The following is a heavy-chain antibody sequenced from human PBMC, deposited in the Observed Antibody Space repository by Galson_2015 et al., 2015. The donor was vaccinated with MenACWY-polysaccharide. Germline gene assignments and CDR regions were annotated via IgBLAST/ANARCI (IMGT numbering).Heavy chain of an antibody. V-gene: IGHV3-23*01. Sequence: SLRLSCAASGFNFSIYVMTWVRQAPGKGLDWVSAISSGSDTAYYTDSVKGRFTISRDNSKDTLHLQMDSLRAEDTAVYYCVKGGWADNWGQGTLVTVSS. CDR3: VKGGWADN. CDR2: ISSGSDTA. CDR1: GFNFSIYV. D-gene: IGHD1-26*01. J-gene: IGHJ4*02.